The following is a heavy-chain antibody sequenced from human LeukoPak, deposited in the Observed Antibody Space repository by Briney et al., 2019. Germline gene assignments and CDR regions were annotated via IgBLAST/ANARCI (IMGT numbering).Heavy chain of an antibody. D-gene: IGHD6-13*01. Sequence: KPSETLSLTCTVSGGSISSYYWSWIRQPAGKGLEWIGRIYTSGSTNYNPSLKSRVTISVDTSKNQFSLKLSSVTAADTAVYYCAREGIAAAGIAFDIWGQGTMVTVSS. CDR2: IYTSGST. CDR1: GGSISSYY. CDR3: AREGIAAAGIAFDI. V-gene: IGHV4-4*07. J-gene: IGHJ3*02.